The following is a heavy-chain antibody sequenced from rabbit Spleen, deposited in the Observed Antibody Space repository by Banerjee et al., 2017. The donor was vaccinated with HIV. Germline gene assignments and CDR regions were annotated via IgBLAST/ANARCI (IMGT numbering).Heavy chain of an antibody. CDR3: ARDTGSSFSTYGMDL. Sequence: QQQLEESGGGLVKPGGTLTLTCKASGFSLSNNYYMCWVRQAPGKGLEWIACIYAGSSGSTYYASWAKGRFTISKTSSTTVTLQMTSLTAADTATYFCARDTGSSFSTYGMDLWGPGTLVTVS. D-gene: IGHD8-1*01. CDR1: GFSLSNNYY. J-gene: IGHJ6*01. V-gene: IGHV1S45*01. CDR2: IYAGSSGST.